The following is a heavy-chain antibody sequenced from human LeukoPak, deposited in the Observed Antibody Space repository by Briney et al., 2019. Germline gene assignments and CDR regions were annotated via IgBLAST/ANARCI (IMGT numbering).Heavy chain of an antibody. Sequence: SETLSLTCTVSGGSISSYYWSWVGQPAGKRLEWIGRIYTSGSTNYNPAFKSRVTMSVETSKNQFSLKLSSVTAADTAVYYSAREVSSLDYWSKGTLVTVSS. CDR2: IYTSGST. D-gene: IGHD6-19*01. CDR3: AREVSSLDY. J-gene: IGHJ4*02. V-gene: IGHV4-4*07. CDR1: GGSISSYY.